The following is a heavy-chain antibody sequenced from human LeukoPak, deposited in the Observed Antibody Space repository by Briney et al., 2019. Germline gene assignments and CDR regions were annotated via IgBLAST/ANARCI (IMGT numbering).Heavy chain of an antibody. CDR2: INDSGSP. D-gene: IGHD1-26*01. J-gene: IGHJ4*02. Sequence: SETLSLTCEVNGGSFNGYHWTWIRQSPGKGLEWIGEINDSGSPIYSPSLRSRVTISVDTSKNQFSLKLSSVTAADTAVYYCVGSSSPYYRLYDYWGQGTLVTVSS. CDR3: VGSSSPYYRLYDY. CDR1: GGSFNGYH. V-gene: IGHV4-34*01.